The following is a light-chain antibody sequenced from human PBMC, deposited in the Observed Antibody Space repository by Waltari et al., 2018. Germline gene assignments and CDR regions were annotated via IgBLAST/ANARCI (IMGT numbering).Light chain of an antibody. Sequence: DIQMTQSPSTLSASVGDRVTITCRASQSINTWMAWYQQKSGKAPRLLIYKASNLETGVPSRFSGSGYGTEFTLTISSLQPDDFATYYCQQYNDYLWTFGQGTKVEIK. J-gene: IGKJ1*01. CDR2: KAS. CDR1: QSINTW. CDR3: QQYNDYLWT. V-gene: IGKV1-5*03.